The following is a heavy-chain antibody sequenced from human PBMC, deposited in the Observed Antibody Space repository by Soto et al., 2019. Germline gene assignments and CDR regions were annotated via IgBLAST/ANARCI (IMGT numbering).Heavy chain of an antibody. Sequence: AETLSLTCTVSGGSLSRYYWSWIRQPPGKGLEWIGYIYYSGSTNYNPSLKSRVTISVDTSKNQFSLKLSSVTAADTAVYYCARISLVTLDYYYYRDVWGKGTTVTVSS. V-gene: IGHV4-59*08. D-gene: IGHD2-8*02. CDR1: GGSLSRYY. J-gene: IGHJ6*03. CDR2: IYYSGST. CDR3: ARISLVTLDYYYYRDV.